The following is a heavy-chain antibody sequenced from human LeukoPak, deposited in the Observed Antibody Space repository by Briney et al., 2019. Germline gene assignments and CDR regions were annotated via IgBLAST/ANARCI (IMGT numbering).Heavy chain of an antibody. J-gene: IGHJ3*02. CDR3: AREVQDWNFSDAFDI. CDR2: IYTSGST. Sequence: SETLSLTCTVSGGSISSGSYYWSWIRQPAGKGLEWIGRIYTSGSTNYNPSLKSRVTISVDTSKNQFSLKLSSVTAADTAVYYCAREVQDWNFSDAFDIWGQGTMVTVSS. V-gene: IGHV4-61*02. D-gene: IGHD1-7*01. CDR1: GGSISSGSYY.